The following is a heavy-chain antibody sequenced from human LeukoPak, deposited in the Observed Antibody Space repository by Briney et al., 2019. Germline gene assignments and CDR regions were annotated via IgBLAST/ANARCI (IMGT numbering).Heavy chain of an antibody. D-gene: IGHD4-17*01. V-gene: IGHV1-69*13. J-gene: IGHJ3*02. Sequence: SVKVSCKASGGTFSSYAISWVRQAPGQGLEWMGGIIPIFGTANYAQKFQGRVTITADESTSTAYMELSSLRFEDTAVYYCARGRRGPDYGDYFAFDIWGQGTMVTVSS. CDR1: GGTFSSYA. CDR3: ARGRRGPDYGDYFAFDI. CDR2: IIPIFGTA.